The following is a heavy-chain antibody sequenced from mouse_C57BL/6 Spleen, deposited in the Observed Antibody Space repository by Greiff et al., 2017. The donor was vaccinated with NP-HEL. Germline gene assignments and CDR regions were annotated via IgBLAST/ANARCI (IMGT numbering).Heavy chain of an antibody. J-gene: IGHJ4*01. CDR2: ISSGGDYI. Sequence: EVQVVESGEGLVKPGGSLKLSCAASGFTFSSYAMSWVSQTPEKRLEWVAYISSGGDYIYYADPVKGRFTISRDNARNTLYLQMSSLKSEDTAMYYCTRDGGLRPGYYAMDYWGQGTSVTVSS. D-gene: IGHD2-4*01. CDR3: TRDGGLRPGYYAMDY. V-gene: IGHV5-9-1*02. CDR1: GFTFSSYA.